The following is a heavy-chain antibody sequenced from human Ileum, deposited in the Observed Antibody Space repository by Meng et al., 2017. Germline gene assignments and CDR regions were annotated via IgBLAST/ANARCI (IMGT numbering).Heavy chain of an antibody. D-gene: IGHD5-24*01. CDR3: TRDLFKIYGDTWFDY. CDR1: GFNFGDYN. V-gene: IGHV3-74*01. Sequence: GESLKISCGASGFNFGDYNMHWVRQSPGKGLEWISRISSDGGITTYADSVKGRFTISRDNAKNSLYLQMNSLRAEDTAVYYCTRDLFKIYGDTWFDYWGQGTLVTVSS. CDR2: ISSDGGIT. J-gene: IGHJ4*02.